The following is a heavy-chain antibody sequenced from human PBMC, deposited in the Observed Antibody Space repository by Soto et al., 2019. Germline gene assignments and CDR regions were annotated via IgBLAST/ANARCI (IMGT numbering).Heavy chain of an antibody. CDR2: IDPSDSQT. J-gene: IGHJ4*02. V-gene: IGHV5-10-1*01. D-gene: IGHD3-22*01. Sequence: GESLKISCKGSGYSFAGYWITWVRQKPGKGLEWMGRIDPSDSQTYYSPSFRGHVTISVTKSITTVFLQWSSLRASDTAMYYRARQIYDSDTGPNFQYYFDSWGQGTPVTVSS. CDR1: GYSFAGYW. CDR3: ARQIYDSDTGPNFQYYFDS.